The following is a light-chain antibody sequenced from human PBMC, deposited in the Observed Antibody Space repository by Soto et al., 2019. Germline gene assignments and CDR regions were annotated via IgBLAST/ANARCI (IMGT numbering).Light chain of an antibody. Sequence: EIVMTQSPGTLSLSPGERATLSCRASQSVSSSYLAWYQQKPGQAPRLLIYGASSKATGIPDRFSGSGSGTDFTLTISRLEPEEFAVYCCRQYGSSPLTFGGGPKVEIK. CDR1: QSVSSSY. J-gene: IGKJ4*01. V-gene: IGKV3-20*01. CDR2: GAS. CDR3: RQYGSSPLT.